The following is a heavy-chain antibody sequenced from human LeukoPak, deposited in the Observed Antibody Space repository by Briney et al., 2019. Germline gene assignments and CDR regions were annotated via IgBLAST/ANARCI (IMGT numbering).Heavy chain of an antibody. J-gene: IGHJ5*01. CDR3: AREHSSGWYNS. CDR1: GFTFSSYA. Sequence: GGSLRLSCAASGFTFSSYAMHWVLQAPGKGLEYVSSISSNGGSTYYANSVKGRFTISRDNSKNTLYLQMGSLRADDMAVYYCAREHSSGWYNSWGQGTLVTVSS. V-gene: IGHV3-64*01. D-gene: IGHD6-19*01. CDR2: ISSNGGST.